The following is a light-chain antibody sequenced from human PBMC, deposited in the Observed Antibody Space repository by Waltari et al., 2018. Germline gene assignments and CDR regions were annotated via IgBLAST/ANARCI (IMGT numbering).Light chain of an antibody. CDR3: CSYAGPVTPYV. CDR2: EAN. V-gene: IGLV2-23*01. Sequence: QSALTQPASVSGSPGQSVTISCTGTSSDVGSSNLVSWYQHHPGKAPKIMIYEANKRPSGVSDRFSGSKSGITASLTISGLQAEDEADYYCCSYAGPVTPYVFGSGTKVTVL. CDR1: SSDVGSSNL. J-gene: IGLJ1*01.